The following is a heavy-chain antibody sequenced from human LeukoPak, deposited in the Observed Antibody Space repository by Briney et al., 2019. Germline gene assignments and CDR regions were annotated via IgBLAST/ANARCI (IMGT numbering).Heavy chain of an antibody. CDR3: AKDNHYKSGSYYVYYFDY. Sequence: GGSLRLSCAASGFTLDDYAMHWVRQAPGKGLEWVSGISWNSGSIGYADSVKGRFTISRDNAKNSLYLQMNSPRAEDTALYFCAKDNHYKSGSYYVYYFDYWGQGTLVTVSS. CDR1: GFTLDDYA. D-gene: IGHD1-26*01. V-gene: IGHV3-9*01. CDR2: ISWNSGSI. J-gene: IGHJ4*02.